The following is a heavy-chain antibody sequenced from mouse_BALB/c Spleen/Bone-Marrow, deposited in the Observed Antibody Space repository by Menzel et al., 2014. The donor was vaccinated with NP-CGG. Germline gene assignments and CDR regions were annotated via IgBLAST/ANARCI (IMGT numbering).Heavy chain of an antibody. CDR2: INSNGGST. CDR1: GFPFSSYG. CDR3: ARIWAYYAMDY. Sequence: EVQVVESGGGLVQPGGSLKLSCAASGFPFSSYGMSWVRQTPDKRLELVATINSNGGSTYYPDSVKGRFTISRDNAKNTLYLQMSSLKSEDTAMYYCARIWAYYAMDYWGQGTSVTVSS. V-gene: IGHV5-6-3*01. J-gene: IGHJ4*01. D-gene: IGHD4-1*01.